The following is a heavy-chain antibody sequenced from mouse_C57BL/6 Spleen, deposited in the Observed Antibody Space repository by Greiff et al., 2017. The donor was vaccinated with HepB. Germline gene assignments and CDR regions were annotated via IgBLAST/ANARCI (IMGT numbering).Heavy chain of an antibody. D-gene: IGHD2-4*01. CDR1: GYTFTDYY. CDR2: INPYNGGT. CDR3: AIRDYVSYYFDY. J-gene: IGHJ2*01. Sequence: EVQLQQSGPVLVKPGASVKMSCKASGYTFTDYYMNWVKQSHGKSLEWIGVINPYNGGTSYKQKFKGKATLTVDTSSSTAYMELNSLTSEDSAVYYWAIRDYVSYYFDYWGQGTTLTVSS. V-gene: IGHV1-19*01.